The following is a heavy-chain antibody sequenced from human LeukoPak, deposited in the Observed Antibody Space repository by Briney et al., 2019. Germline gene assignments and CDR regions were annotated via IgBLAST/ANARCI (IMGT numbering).Heavy chain of an antibody. CDR1: GGSISSYY. D-gene: IGHD4-17*01. J-gene: IGHJ2*01. CDR3: ARDYGDIPPDWYYDL. V-gene: IGHV4-59*08. CDR2: IYYSGST. Sequence: SETLSLTCTVSGGSISSYYWSWIRQPPGKGLEWIGYIYYSGSTNYDPSLKSRVTISVDTSKNQFSLKLSSVTAADTAVYYCARDYGDIPPDWYYDLWGRGTLVTVSS.